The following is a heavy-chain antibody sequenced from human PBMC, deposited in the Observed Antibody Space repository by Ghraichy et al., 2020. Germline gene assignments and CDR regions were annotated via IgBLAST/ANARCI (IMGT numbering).Heavy chain of an antibody. J-gene: IGHJ4*02. Sequence: GGSLRLSCSASGFTFSSYVMHWVRQAPGKGLEYVSAINNNGGTTYYADSVKGRFTISRDNSKNKLYLQMSSLGAEDTAVYYCVKDRGSSGWFSDYWGQGTLVTVSS. CDR2: INNNGGTT. CDR1: GFTFSSYV. V-gene: IGHV3-64D*06. CDR3: VKDRGSSGWFSDY. D-gene: IGHD6-19*01.